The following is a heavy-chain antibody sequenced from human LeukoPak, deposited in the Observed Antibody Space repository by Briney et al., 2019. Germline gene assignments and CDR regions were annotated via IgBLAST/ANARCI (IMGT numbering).Heavy chain of an antibody. J-gene: IGHJ4*02. CDR1: GFTVSSNY. CDR3: TRVWGPSEWLLYGDY. Sequence: GGSLRLSCAASGFTVSSNYMSWVRQAPGKGLEWVGFIRSKAYGGTTEYAASVKGRFTISRDDSKSIAYLQMNSLKTEDTAVYYCTRVWGPSEWLLYGDYWGQGTLVTVSS. V-gene: IGHV3-49*04. CDR2: IRSKAYGGTT. D-gene: IGHD3-3*01.